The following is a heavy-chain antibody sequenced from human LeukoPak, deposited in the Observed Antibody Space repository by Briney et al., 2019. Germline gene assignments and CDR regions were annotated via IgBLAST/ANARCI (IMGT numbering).Heavy chain of an antibody. J-gene: IGHJ4*02. D-gene: IGHD2-2*03. CDR2: INPNSGGT. V-gene: IGHV1-2*02. Sequence: ASVKVSCKASGYTFTGYYMHWVRQAPGQGLEWMGWINPNSGGTNYAQKFQGRVTMTRDTSISTAYMELSRLRSDDTAVYYCASGYCSSTSCPYFDHWGQGTLVTVSS. CDR3: ASGYCSSTSCPYFDH. CDR1: GYTFTGYY.